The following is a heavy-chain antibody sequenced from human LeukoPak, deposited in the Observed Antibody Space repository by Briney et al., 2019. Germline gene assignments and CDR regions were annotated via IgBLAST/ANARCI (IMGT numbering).Heavy chain of an antibody. CDR3: ARVVPYYYMDV. V-gene: IGHV4-39*01. CDR2: IYFSGST. CDR1: GGSISSSSYY. J-gene: IGHJ6*03. Sequence: SETLSLTCTVSGGSISSSSYYWGWIRQPPGNGLEWIVSIYFSGSTYYNPSLKSRVTISVDTSKNQFSLKLSSVTAADTAVYYCARVVPYYYMDVWGKGTTVTVSS. D-gene: IGHD2-15*01.